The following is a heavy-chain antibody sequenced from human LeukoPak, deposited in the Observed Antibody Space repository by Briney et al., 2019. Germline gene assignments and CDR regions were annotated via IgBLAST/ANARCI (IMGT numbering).Heavy chain of an antibody. V-gene: IGHV3-74*01. Sequence: GGSLRLSCAASGFAFSIYWMHWVRQAPGKGLVWVSRINSDGSETVYPDSVRARFTISRDNAKNTLSLQMDSLRVEDTAVYYCARGPVGLSALNAWGQGILVTVSP. CDR1: GFAFSIYW. J-gene: IGHJ5*02. CDR3: ARGPVGLSALNA. D-gene: IGHD2-15*01. CDR2: INSDGSET.